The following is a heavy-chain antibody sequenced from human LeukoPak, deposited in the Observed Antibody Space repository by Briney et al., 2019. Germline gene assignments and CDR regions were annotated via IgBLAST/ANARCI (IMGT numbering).Heavy chain of an antibody. V-gene: IGHV3-13*04. Sequence: GGSLRLSCAASGFTFSSYDMHWVRQPTGKGLEWVSAIGTAGDAYYPGSVKGRFTISRENAKNSLYLQMNSLRAGDTAVYYCVRGTGYSAYDYDFDYWGQGTLVTVSS. CDR2: IGTAGDA. CDR1: GFTFSSYD. CDR3: VRGTGYSAYDYDFDY. J-gene: IGHJ4*02. D-gene: IGHD5-12*01.